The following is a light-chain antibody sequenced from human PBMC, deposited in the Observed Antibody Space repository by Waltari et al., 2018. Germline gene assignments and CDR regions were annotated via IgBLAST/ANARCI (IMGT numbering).Light chain of an antibody. J-gene: IGLJ1*01. CDR3: ATWHDGLNV. V-gene: IGLV1-44*01. CDR2: SNS. Sequence: QSVLTQPPSASGAPGQRVTISCSGSNSNIGSHDVNWYQQVPGTAPKLLIYSNSQGPSGVPDRVSGSKSGTSASLAISGLQSEDEAQYYCATWHDGLNVFGTGTKVTVL. CDR1: NSNIGSHD.